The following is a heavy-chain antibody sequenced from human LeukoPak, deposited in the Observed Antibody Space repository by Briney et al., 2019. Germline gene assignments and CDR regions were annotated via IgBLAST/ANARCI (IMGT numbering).Heavy chain of an antibody. Sequence: GGSLRLSCTASGFTFGDYAMSWVRQAPGKGLEWVGFIRSKTCGGTTEYAASVKGRFTISRDDSKSIAYLQMNSLKTEDTAVYYCTRAHAYDRSGYCGYWGQGTLVTVSS. J-gene: IGHJ4*02. V-gene: IGHV3-49*04. CDR2: IRSKTCGGTT. CDR1: GFTFGDYA. CDR3: TRAHAYDRSGYCGY. D-gene: IGHD3-22*01.